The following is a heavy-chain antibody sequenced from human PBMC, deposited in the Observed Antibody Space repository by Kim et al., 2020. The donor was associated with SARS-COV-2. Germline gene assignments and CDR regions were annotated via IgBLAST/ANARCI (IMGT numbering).Heavy chain of an antibody. J-gene: IGHJ6*03. Sequence: SETLSLTCTVSGGSISSYYWSWSRQPPGKGLEWIGYIYYSGSTNYNPSLKSRVTISVDTSKNQFSLKLSSVTAADTAVYYCARRAYSSSWDQGYYYYYMDVWGKGTTVTVSS. CDR2: IYYSGST. V-gene: IGHV4-59*08. D-gene: IGHD6-13*01. CDR3: ARRAYSSSWDQGYYYYYMDV. CDR1: GGSISSYY.